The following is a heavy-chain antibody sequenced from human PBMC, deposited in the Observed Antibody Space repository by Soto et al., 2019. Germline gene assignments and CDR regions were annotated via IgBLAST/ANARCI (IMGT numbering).Heavy chain of an antibody. CDR3: ARMATFGSLNWFDP. CDR1: GYSFTNND. V-gene: IGHV1-8*01. CDR2: MNPGSGDT. Sequence: ASVKVSCKASGYSFTNNDVSWVRQATGQGLEWMGWMNPGSGDTGYAQKFQGRVTMTRDISIATAYMELSSLRSDDTAIYYCARMATFGSLNWFDPWGQGTLVTVST. J-gene: IGHJ5*02. D-gene: IGHD3-16*01.